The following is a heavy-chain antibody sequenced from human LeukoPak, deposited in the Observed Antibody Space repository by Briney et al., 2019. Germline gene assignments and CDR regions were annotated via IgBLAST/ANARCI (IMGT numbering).Heavy chain of an antibody. CDR3: AGDMRGSAKVWFDS. CDR1: GGSISDYY. D-gene: IGHD3-10*01. J-gene: IGHJ5*01. CDR2: VHYSGTT. V-gene: IGHV4-59*12. Sequence: RPSETLSLTCTVSGGSISDYYWNWIRQPPGKGLEWVAYVHYSGTTKHNPSLQSRVTTAVDMSKKEVSLRLDSVTAADTAVYYCAGDMRGSAKVWFDSWGQGVQVIVSS.